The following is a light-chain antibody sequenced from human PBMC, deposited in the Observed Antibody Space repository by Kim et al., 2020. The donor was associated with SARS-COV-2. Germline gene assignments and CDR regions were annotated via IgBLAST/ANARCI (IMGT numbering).Light chain of an antibody. CDR3: QAWDSSTGV. CDR2: QDS. J-gene: IGLJ3*02. V-gene: IGLV3-1*01. Sequence: SVSPGQTASITCAGDRLGDKYACWYQQKPGQSPVLVIYQDSERPSGIPERFSGSNSGNTATLTISGTQAMDEADYYCQAWDSSTGVFGGGTQLTVL. CDR1: RLGDKY.